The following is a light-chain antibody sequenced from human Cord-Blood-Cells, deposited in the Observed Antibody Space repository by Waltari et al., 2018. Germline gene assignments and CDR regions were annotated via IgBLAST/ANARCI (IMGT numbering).Light chain of an antibody. CDR2: AAS. CDR1: QSISSY. CDR3: QQSYSTPLT. V-gene: IGKV1-39*01. J-gene: IGKJ4*01. Sequence: DIQMTQSPSSLSASVGDRVTITCRASQSISSYLNWYQQKPGKAPKLLIYAASSLQSGVPSRFSGSGSGTDFTLTTSSLQPEEFATDYCQQSYSTPLTVGGGTKVEIK.